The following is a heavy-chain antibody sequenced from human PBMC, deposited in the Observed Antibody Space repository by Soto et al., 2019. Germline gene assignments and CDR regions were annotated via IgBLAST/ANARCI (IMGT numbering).Heavy chain of an antibody. D-gene: IGHD2-2*01. CDR1: GFTFTSSA. J-gene: IGHJ6*02. Sequence: GASVKVSCKASGFTFTSSAVQWVRQARGQRLEWIGWIVVGSGNTNYAQKSQERVTITRDMSTSTAYMELSSLRSEDTAVYYCAADPSSGGCSSTSCYEDRDYYYGMDVWGQGTTVTVSS. CDR3: AADPSSGGCSSTSCYEDRDYYYGMDV. CDR2: IVVGSGNT. V-gene: IGHV1-58*01.